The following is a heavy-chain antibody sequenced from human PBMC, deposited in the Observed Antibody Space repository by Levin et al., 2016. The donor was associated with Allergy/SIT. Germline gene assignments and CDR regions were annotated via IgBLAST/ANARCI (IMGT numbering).Heavy chain of an antibody. CDR3: ANSGISGWEFDY. V-gene: IGHV1-18*01. J-gene: IGHJ4*02. CDR2: ISAYNGNT. D-gene: IGHD6-19*01. Sequence: WVRQAPGQGLEWMGWISAYNGNTNYAQKLQGRVTMTTDTSTSTAYMELRSLRSDDTAVYYCANSGISGWEFDYWGQGTLVTVSS.